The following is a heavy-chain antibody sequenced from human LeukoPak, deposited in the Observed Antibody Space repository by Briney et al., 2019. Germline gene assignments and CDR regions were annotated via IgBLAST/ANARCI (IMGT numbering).Heavy chain of an antibody. D-gene: IGHD3-10*01. J-gene: IGHJ4*02. CDR2: ISGSGTGT. Sequence: GGSLRLSCAASGFSFTSYAMTWVRQAPGKGLELVSAISGSGTGTYYTDSVKGRFTISRDNSKNTLYLQVNSLRAEDTAVYYCAKGLYHYYGSGSYTLDCWGQGTQATVSS. CDR1: GFSFTSYA. CDR3: AKGLYHYYGSGSYTLDC. V-gene: IGHV3-23*01.